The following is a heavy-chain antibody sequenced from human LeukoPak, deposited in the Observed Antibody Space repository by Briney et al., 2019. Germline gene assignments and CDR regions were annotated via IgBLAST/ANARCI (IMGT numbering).Heavy chain of an antibody. J-gene: IGHJ4*02. CDR3: AASTGNKDFDD. CDR2: IYNGGST. V-gene: IGHV3-66*02. Sequence: AGSLRLSCAVSGVTASSKYMSWVRQAPGKGLEWVSVIYNGGSTYYADFVKGRFTISRDNSRNTLYLQMNSLRAEDTALYYCAASTGNKDFDDWGQGTLVAVSS. D-gene: IGHD2-8*02. CDR1: GVTASSKY.